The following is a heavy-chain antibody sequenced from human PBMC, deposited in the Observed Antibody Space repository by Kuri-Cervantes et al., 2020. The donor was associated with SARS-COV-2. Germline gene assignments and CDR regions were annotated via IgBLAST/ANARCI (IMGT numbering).Heavy chain of an antibody. Sequence: GGSLRLSCAASGFTFSSYGMHWVRQAPGKGLEWVAFIRYDGSNKYYADSVKGRFTISRDNSKNTLYLQMNSLRAEGTAVYYCAKDSLLEVKFDYWGQGTLVTVSS. D-gene: IGHD1-1*01. V-gene: IGHV3-30*02. CDR2: IRYDGSNK. CDR3: AKDSLLEVKFDY. J-gene: IGHJ4*02. CDR1: GFTFSSYG.